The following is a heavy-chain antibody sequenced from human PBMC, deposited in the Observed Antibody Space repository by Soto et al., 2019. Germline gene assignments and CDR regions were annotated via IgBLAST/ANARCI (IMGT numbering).Heavy chain of an antibody. J-gene: IGHJ6*02. D-gene: IGHD3-16*01. V-gene: IGHV1-8*01. Sequence: ASVKVSCKASGYTFTSYDINWVRQATGQGLEWMGWVNPNSGNTAYAQKFQGRVTMTRNTSISTAYMELSSLRSEDTAVYYCAREGSDLGGRDVGGQGTTVTVSS. CDR3: AREGSDLGGRDV. CDR1: GYTFTSYD. CDR2: VNPNSGNT.